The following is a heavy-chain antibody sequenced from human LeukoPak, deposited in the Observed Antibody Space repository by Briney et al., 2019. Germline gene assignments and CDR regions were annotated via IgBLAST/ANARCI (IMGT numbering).Heavy chain of an antibody. D-gene: IGHD6-19*01. CDR2: ISGSGGST. V-gene: IGHV3-23*01. CDR3: AKVVFEPSIAVAGTIDY. CDR1: GFTFSSYA. Sequence: GGSLRLSCAASGFTFSSYAMSWVRQAPGKGLEWVSAISGSGGSTYYADSVKGRFTISRDNSKNTLYLQMNSLRAEDTAVYYCAKVVFEPSIAVAGTIDYWGQGTLVTVSS. J-gene: IGHJ4*02.